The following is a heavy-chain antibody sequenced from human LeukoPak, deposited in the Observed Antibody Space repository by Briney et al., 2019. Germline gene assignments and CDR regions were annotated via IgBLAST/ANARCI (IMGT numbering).Heavy chain of an antibody. D-gene: IGHD3-10*01. CDR1: GGSISSSSYY. CDR2: IYYSGST. Sequence: SETLSLTCTVSGGSISSSSYYWGWIRQPPGKGLEWIGSIYYSGSTYYNPSLKSRVTISVDTSKNQFSLKLSSVTAADTAVYYCARVTRGFLSGWAPHAFDIWGQGTMVTVSS. V-gene: IGHV4-39*07. CDR3: ARVTRGFLSGWAPHAFDI. J-gene: IGHJ3*02.